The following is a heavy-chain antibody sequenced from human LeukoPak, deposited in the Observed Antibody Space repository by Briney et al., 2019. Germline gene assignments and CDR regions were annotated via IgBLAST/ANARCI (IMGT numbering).Heavy chain of an antibody. CDR1: GFTFSSYA. V-gene: IGHV3-30*04. J-gene: IGHJ4*02. CDR2: ISYDGSNK. Sequence: GGSLRLSCAASGFTFSSYAMHWVRQAPGKGLEWVAVISYDGSNKYYADSLKGRFTISRDNSKNTLYLQMNSLRAEDTAVYYCARSRLADSGYDEFDYWGQGTLVTVSS. D-gene: IGHD5-12*01. CDR3: ARSRLADSGYDEFDY.